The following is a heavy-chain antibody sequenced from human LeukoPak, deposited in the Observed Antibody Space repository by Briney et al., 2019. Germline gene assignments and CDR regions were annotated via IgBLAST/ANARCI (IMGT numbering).Heavy chain of an antibody. Sequence: PSETLSLTCTVSGGSISSSSYYWGWIRQPPGKGLEWIGGIYYSGSTYYNPSLKSRVTISVDTSKNQFSLKLSSVTAADTAVYYCARDIVGATNYYYYMDVWGKGTTVTVSS. J-gene: IGHJ6*03. D-gene: IGHD1-26*01. CDR3: ARDIVGATNYYYYMDV. CDR1: GGSISSSSYY. CDR2: IYYSGST. V-gene: IGHV4-39*07.